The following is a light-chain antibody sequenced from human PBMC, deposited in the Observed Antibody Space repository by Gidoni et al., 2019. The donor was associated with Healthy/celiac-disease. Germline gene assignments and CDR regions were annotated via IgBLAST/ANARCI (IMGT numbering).Light chain of an antibody. CDR1: QSVSST. CDR3: QQYNNWPLMYS. Sequence: EIVMTQSPATLSVSPGERATLSCRASQSVSSTLAWYQQKPGQAPRLLIYGASTRATGIPARFSGIGSGTEFTLTISSLQSEDFAVYYCQQYNNWPLMYSFGQGTKLEIK. CDR2: GAS. J-gene: IGKJ2*03. V-gene: IGKV3-15*01.